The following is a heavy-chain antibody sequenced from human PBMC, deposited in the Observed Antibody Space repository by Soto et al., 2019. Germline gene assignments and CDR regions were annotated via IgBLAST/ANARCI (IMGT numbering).Heavy chain of an antibody. CDR2: IYYSGST. V-gene: IGHV4-59*01. Sequence: PSETLSLTCTVSGGSISSYYWSWIRQPPGKGLEWIGYIYYSGSTNYNPSLKSRVTISVDTSKNQFSPKLSSVTAADTAVYYCARGDGYNLGYFDYWGQGTLVTVSS. J-gene: IGHJ4*02. CDR3: ARGDGYNLGYFDY. D-gene: IGHD5-12*01. CDR1: GGSISSYY.